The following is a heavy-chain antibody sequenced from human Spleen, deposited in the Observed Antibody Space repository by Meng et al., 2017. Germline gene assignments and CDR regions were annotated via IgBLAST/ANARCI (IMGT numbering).Heavy chain of an antibody. J-gene: IGHJ5*02. CDR2: INAGNGDT. D-gene: IGHD1-26*01. CDR1: GYTFPHYT. Sequence: QVQLVQSGAEVKKPGASVKVSCKASGYTFPHYTIHWVRQAPGQGLEWMGWINAGNGDTKYSQKFQGRVTITRDTSATTAYMELSSLTYEDTSMYYCARDGLSTIVGNWFDPWGQGTLVTVSS. V-gene: IGHV1-3*01. CDR3: ARDGLSTIVGNWFDP.